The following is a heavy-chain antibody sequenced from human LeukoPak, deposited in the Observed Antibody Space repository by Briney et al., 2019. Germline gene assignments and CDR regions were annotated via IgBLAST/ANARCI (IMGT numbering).Heavy chain of an antibody. CDR3: ARDITSAFDI. D-gene: IGHD3-10*01. CDR1: GDSISSSSYY. Sequence: SSETLSLTCTVSGDSISSSSYYWGWIRQPPGKGLEWIGSISYSGSTYYNPSLKSRVTISVDTSKNQFSLKLSSVTAADTAVYYCARDITSAFDIWGQGTMVTVSS. J-gene: IGHJ3*02. V-gene: IGHV4-39*07. CDR2: ISYSGST.